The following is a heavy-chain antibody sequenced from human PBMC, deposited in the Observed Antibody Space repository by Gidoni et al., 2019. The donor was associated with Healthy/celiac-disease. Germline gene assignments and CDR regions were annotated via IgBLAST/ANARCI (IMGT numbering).Heavy chain of an antibody. J-gene: IGHJ6*02. Sequence: QVQLVQSGAEVKKPGSSVKVSCKASGGTFSRYAISWVRQAPGQGLEWMGGIIPIFGTANYAQKFQGRVTITAYESTSTAYMELSSLRSEDTAVYYCARDSDSSRHIDYYYGLDVLGQGTTVTVSS. CDR2: IIPIFGTA. D-gene: IGHD6-6*01. CDR3: ARDSDSSRHIDYYYGLDV. CDR1: GGTFSRYA. V-gene: IGHV1-69*01.